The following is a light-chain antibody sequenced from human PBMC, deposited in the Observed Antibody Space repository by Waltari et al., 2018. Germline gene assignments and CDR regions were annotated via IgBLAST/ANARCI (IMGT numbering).Light chain of an antibody. J-gene: IGLJ2*01. CDR1: SSDVGSYNL. CDR2: DVS. CDR3: CSYAGSSTHVV. Sequence: QSALTQPASVSGSPGQSITISCTGTSSDVGSYNLVSWYQQHPGKAPKLMIYDVSKRPPGVANRFSGSKSGNTASLTISGLQAEDEADYYCCSYAGSSTHVVFGGGTKLTVL. V-gene: IGLV2-23*02.